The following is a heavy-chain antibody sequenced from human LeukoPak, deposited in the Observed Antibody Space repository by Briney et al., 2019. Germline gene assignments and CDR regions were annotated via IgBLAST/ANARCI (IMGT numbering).Heavy chain of an antibody. V-gene: IGHV4-61*01. CDR2: IYYSGST. J-gene: IGHJ4*02. Sequence: SETLSLTCTVSGGSVSSGSYYWSWIRQPPGKGLEWIGYIYYSGSTNYNPTLKSRVTISVDTSKNQFSLKLSSVTAADTAVYYCARALGYYDSSGRYFDYWGQGTLVTVSS. D-gene: IGHD3-22*01. CDR3: ARALGYYDSSGRYFDY. CDR1: GGSVSSGSYY.